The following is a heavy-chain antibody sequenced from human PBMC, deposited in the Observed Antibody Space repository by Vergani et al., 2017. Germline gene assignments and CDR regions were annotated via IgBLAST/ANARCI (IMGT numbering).Heavy chain of an antibody. CDR1: GFTSSYYG. Sequence: QVHLVESGGGVVQPGRSLRLSCVVSGFTSSYYGMHWVRQAPGKGLEWVAVISYDGTQKYYADSVKGRFTISRDNSKSTLYLQINSLRTEDTAVYYCATKSCGTPGCQIGYFREWCQGTLVTVSS. CDR2: ISYDGTQK. V-gene: IGHV3-30*03. D-gene: IGHD1-1*01. J-gene: IGHJ1*01. CDR3: ATKSCGTPGCQIGYFRE.